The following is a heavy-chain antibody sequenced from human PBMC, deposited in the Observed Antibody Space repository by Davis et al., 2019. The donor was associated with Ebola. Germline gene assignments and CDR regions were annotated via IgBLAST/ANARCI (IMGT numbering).Heavy chain of an antibody. CDR1: GVTFSSYE. CDR3: ARDRTYYDFWSGYLYGMDV. CDR2: ISSSGSTI. Sequence: AGSLTLSCAASGVTFSSYEMNWVRQPPGKGLEWVSYISSSGSTIYYADFVKGRFTISRDNAKNSLYLQMNSLRAEDTAVYYCARDRTYYDFWSGYLYGMDVWGQGTTVTVSS. V-gene: IGHV3-48*03. D-gene: IGHD3-3*01. J-gene: IGHJ6*02.